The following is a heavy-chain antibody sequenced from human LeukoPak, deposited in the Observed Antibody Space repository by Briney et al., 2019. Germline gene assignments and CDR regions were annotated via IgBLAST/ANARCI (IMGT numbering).Heavy chain of an antibody. CDR2: ISSSSSNI. D-gene: IGHD2-2*01. Sequence: GGSLRLSCAASGFTFSSYLMNWVRQAPGKGLEWVSSISSSSSNIYYADSVKGRFTISRDNAKNSLFLQMSSLRADDTAVYYCARAYCSSTSCLDYWGQGTLVTVSS. CDR1: GFTFSSYL. CDR3: ARAYCSSTSCLDY. V-gene: IGHV3-21*06. J-gene: IGHJ4*02.